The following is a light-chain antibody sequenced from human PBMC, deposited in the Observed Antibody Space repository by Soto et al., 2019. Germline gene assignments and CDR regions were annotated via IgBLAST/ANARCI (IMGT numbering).Light chain of an antibody. Sequence: DIQMIQSPSTLSASVGDRVTITCRASQSISSWLAWYQQKPGKAPKLLIYDAFSLESGVPSRFSGSGSGTEFTLTISSLQPDDFATYYCQQYNSYSRTFGQGTKVDIK. J-gene: IGKJ1*01. CDR3: QQYNSYSRT. CDR2: DAF. V-gene: IGKV1-5*01. CDR1: QSISSW.